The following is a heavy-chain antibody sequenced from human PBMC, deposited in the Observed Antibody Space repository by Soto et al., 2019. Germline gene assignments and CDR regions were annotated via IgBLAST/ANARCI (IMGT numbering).Heavy chain of an antibody. Sequence: EVQLVESGGGLVQPGGSLKLSCAASGFTFSGSAMHWVRQASGKGLEWVGRIRSKANSYATAYAASVKGRFTISIDDSNNTAYLQMNSLKTEDTAVYYCTRHPGNYYDSSGYPSPGFDIWGQGTMVTVSS. J-gene: IGHJ3*02. V-gene: IGHV3-73*02. D-gene: IGHD3-22*01. CDR1: GFTFSGSA. CDR3: TRHPGNYYDSSGYPSPGFDI. CDR2: IRSKANSYAT.